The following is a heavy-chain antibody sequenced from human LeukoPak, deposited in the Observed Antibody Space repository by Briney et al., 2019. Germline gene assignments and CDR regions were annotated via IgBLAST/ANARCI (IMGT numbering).Heavy chain of an antibody. CDR3: TSIAAAGTVGWGYYFDC. V-gene: IGHV3-15*01. J-gene: IGHJ4*02. CDR2: IKSKTDGGTT. Sequence: PGGSLRLSCAGSGFTFSNAWMSWVRQAPGKGLEGVGRIKSKTDGGTTDYAAPVKGRFTISRDDSKNTLYLQMNSLKTEDTAVYYCTSIAAAGTVGWGYYFDCWGQGTLVTVSS. CDR1: GFTFSNAW. D-gene: IGHD6-13*01.